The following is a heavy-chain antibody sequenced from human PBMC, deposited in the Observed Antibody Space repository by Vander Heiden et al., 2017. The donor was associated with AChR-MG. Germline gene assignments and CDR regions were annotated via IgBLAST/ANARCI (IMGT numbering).Heavy chain of an antibody. Sequence: QVQLVQSGAEVKKPGSSVKVSCKASGGTFSSYTISWVRQAPGQGLGWMGRIIPILGIANYAQKFQGRVTITADKSTSTAYMELSSLRSEDTAVYYCARADVEMATPFDYWGQGTLVTVSS. CDR3: ARADVEMATPFDY. CDR1: GGTFSSYT. CDR2: IIPILGIA. J-gene: IGHJ4*02. V-gene: IGHV1-69*02. D-gene: IGHD5-12*01.